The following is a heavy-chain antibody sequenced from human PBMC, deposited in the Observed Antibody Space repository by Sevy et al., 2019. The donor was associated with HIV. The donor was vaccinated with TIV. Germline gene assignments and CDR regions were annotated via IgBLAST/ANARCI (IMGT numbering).Heavy chain of an antibody. V-gene: IGHV3-11*01. D-gene: IGHD4-17*01. CDR1: GFTLSDYY. CDR2: ISGNDDTK. CDR3: ARGHVKDGDLGDYYYFAMDV. Sequence: GGSLRLSCAASGFTLSDYYMSWIRQAPGKGLEWVSYISGNDDTKYYADSVKGRFTISRDNAKNSVYLQMNSLRAEDTAVYYCARGHVKDGDLGDYYYFAMDVWGQGTTVTVSS. J-gene: IGHJ6*02.